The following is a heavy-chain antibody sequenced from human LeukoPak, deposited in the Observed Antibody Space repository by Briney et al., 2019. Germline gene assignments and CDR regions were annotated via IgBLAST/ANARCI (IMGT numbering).Heavy chain of an antibody. CDR1: GGTFSSYA. D-gene: IGHD3-22*01. Sequence: GSSVKVSCKASGGTFSSYAVSWVRQAPGQGLEWMGGIIPIFGTANYAQKFQGRVTITTDESTSTAYMELSSLRSEDTAVYYCARAPGDYDSSGSLDYWGQGTLVTVSS. CDR3: ARAPGDYDSSGSLDY. CDR2: IIPIFGTA. J-gene: IGHJ4*02. V-gene: IGHV1-69*05.